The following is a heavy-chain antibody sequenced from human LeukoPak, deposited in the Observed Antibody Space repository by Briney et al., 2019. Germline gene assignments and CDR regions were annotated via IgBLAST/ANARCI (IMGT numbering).Heavy chain of an antibody. D-gene: IGHD6-19*01. CDR3: ARDLPGITVAGATEH. J-gene: IGHJ1*01. CDR1: GFTFSSYV. Sequence: GGSLRLSCAASGFTFSSYVMHWVRQAPSKGLEWVAVISYDGSNKYYADSVKGRFTISRDNSKNTLYLQMNSLRAEDTAVYYCARDLPGITVAGATEHWGQGTLVTVSS. CDR2: ISYDGSNK. V-gene: IGHV3-30*04.